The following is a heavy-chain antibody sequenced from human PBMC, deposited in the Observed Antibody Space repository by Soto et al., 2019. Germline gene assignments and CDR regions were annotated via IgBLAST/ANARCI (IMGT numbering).Heavy chain of an antibody. CDR2: IYYSGST. CDR3: ARDSSGYLKFDY. Sequence: SETLSLTCPVSGGSISSGGYYWSWIRQHPGKGLEWIGYIYYSGSTYYNPSLKSRVTISVDTSKNQFSLKLSSVTAADTAVYYCARDSSGYLKFDYWGQGTLVTVSS. D-gene: IGHD3-22*01. V-gene: IGHV4-31*03. CDR1: GGSISSGGYY. J-gene: IGHJ4*02.